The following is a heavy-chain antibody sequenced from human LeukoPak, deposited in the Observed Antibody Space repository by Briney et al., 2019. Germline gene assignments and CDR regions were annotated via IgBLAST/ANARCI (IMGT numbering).Heavy chain of an antibody. CDR3: ARAGYDFWSGYGNLNWFDP. CDR1: GGSISSYY. V-gene: IGHV4-59*01. Sequence: SETLSLTCTVSGGSISSYYWSWIRQPPGEGLEWIGYIYYSGSTNYNPSLKSRDTISVDTSKNQFSLKLSSVTAADTAVYYCARAGYDFWSGYGNLNWFDPWGQGTLVTVSS. D-gene: IGHD3-3*01. J-gene: IGHJ5*02. CDR2: IYYSGST.